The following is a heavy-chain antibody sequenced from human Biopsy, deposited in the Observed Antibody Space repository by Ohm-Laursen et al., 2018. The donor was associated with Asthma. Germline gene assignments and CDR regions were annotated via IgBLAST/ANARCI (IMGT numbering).Heavy chain of an antibody. CDR2: IYNDGRA. CDR3: TRTTTVTTTYAMDV. J-gene: IGHJ6*02. D-gene: IGHD4-17*01. CDR1: EFSVSSSY. Sequence: SLRLPCSASEFSVSSSYMSWVRQAPGKGLEWVSVIYNDGRAYYADSVKGRFTVSRDNSKNTLFLQMNSLRAEDTAVYYCTRTTTVTTTYAMDVWGRGTTVTVSS. V-gene: IGHV3-53*01.